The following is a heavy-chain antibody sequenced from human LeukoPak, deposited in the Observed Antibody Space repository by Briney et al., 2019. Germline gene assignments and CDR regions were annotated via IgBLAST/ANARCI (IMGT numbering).Heavy chain of an antibody. J-gene: IGHJ4*02. D-gene: IGHD1-26*01. V-gene: IGHV3-15*01. Sequence: GGSLRLSCAASGFTFSRYTMNWVRQAPGKGLEWVGRIKSKTDGGTTDYAAPVKGRFTISRDDSKNTLYLQMNSLKTEDTAVYYCAKKGAGVGANVDYWGQGTLVTVSS. CDR3: AKKGAGVGANVDY. CDR1: GFTFSRYT. CDR2: IKSKTDGGTT.